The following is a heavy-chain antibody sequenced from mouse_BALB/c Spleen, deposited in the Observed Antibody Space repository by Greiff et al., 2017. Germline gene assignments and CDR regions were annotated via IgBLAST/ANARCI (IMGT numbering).Heavy chain of an antibody. CDR1: GYSFTSYW. CDR3: TGGVVAYGYFDV. Sequence: VQLQQSGTVLARPGASVKMSCKASGYSFTSYWMHWVKQRPGQGLEWIGAIYPGNSDTSYNQKFKGKAKLTAVTSASTAYMELSSLTNEDSAVYYCTGGVVAYGYFDVWGAGTTVTVSA. V-gene: IGHV1-5*01. J-gene: IGHJ1*01. D-gene: IGHD1-1*01. CDR2: IYPGNSDT.